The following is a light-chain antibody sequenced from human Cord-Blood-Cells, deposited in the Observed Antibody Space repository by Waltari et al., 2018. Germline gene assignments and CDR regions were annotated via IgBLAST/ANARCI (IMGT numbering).Light chain of an antibody. V-gene: IGLV2-14*01. Sequence: QSALTQPASVSGSPGQSITISCTGTSRDVGGYNYVSWYQQHPGKAPKLMIYDVSNRPSGVSNRFSVSKSGNTASLTISALQAEDEADYYCSSYTSSSTYVFGTGTKVTVL. CDR1: SRDVGGYNY. CDR3: SSYTSSSTYV. J-gene: IGLJ1*01. CDR2: DVS.